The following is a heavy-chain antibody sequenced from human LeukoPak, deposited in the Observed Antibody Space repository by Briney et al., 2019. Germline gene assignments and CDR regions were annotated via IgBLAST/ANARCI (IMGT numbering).Heavy chain of an antibody. CDR2: IFSGGAT. CDR3: ARDQLYYLGSGSLTVGPFHGMDV. V-gene: IGHV3-53*01. Sequence: PGGSLTLSCAASGFTVSSSYMSWVRQAPGKGLEWVSVIFSGGATYHADSVKGRFTVSRDNSKNTLYLQLNSLRAEDTAVYYCARDQLYYLGSGSLTVGPFHGMDVWGQGTTVTVS. J-gene: IGHJ6*02. D-gene: IGHD3-10*01. CDR1: GFTVSSSY.